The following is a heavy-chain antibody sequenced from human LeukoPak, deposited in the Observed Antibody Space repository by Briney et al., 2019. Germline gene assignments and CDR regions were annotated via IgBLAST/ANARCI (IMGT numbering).Heavy chain of an antibody. Sequence: PSETLSLTCTVSGGSISSYYWSWIRQPPGKGLEWIGYIYYSGSTNYNPSLKSRVTISVDTSKNQFSLKLSSVTAADTAVYYCARDLVGRIGYCSSTSCYYYGMDVWGQGTTVTVSS. V-gene: IGHV4-59*01. CDR1: GGSISSYY. D-gene: IGHD2-2*01. J-gene: IGHJ6*02. CDR3: ARDLVGRIGYCSSTSCYYYGMDV. CDR2: IYYSGST.